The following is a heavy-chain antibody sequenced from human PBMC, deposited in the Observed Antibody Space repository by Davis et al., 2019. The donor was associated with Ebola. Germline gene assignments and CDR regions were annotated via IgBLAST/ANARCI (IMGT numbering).Heavy chain of an antibody. D-gene: IGHD3-16*01. J-gene: IGHJ4*02. Sequence: SQTLSLTCAISGDSVSSIVATWNWIRQSPSGGLEWLGRTYLRSEWYYDYAVSVRSRVSITRDTSKNQFSLQLNSLTPEDTAVYFCARERHYAGCDSWGQGTLVTVSS. CDR2: TYLRSEWYY. CDR3: ARERHYAGCDS. V-gene: IGHV6-1*01. CDR1: GDSVSSIVAT.